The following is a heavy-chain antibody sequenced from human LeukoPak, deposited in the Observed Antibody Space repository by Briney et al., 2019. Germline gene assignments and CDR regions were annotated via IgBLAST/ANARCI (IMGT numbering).Heavy chain of an antibody. CDR1: GGSISSYY. D-gene: IGHD3-22*01. V-gene: IGHV4-59*01. CDR2: IYYSGST. Sequence: SETLSLTCAVYGGSISSYYWSWIRQPPGKGLEWIGYIYYSGSTNYNPSLKSRVTISVDTSKNQFSLKLSSVTAADTAVYYCARIKGGYFALDYWGQGTLVTVSS. CDR3: ARIKGGYFALDY. J-gene: IGHJ4*02.